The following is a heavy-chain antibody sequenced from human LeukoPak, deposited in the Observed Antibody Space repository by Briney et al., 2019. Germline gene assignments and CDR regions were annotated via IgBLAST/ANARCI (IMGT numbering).Heavy chain of an antibody. CDR3: ARVFSDTYYDFWSGYPPHFDY. CDR2: IYTRGSI. Sequence: DPSETLSLTCTVSGGSISSGSYYWSWIRQPAGKGLEWIGRIYTRGSINYNPSLKSRVTISIDTSENRFSLKLSSVTAADTAVYYCARVFSDTYYDFWSGYPPHFDYWGQGTLVTVSS. V-gene: IGHV4-61*02. CDR1: GGSISSGSYY. J-gene: IGHJ4*02. D-gene: IGHD3-3*01.